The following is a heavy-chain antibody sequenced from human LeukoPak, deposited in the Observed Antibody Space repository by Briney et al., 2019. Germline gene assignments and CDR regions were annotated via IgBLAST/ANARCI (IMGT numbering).Heavy chain of an antibody. D-gene: IGHD3-22*01. Sequence: GGSLRLSCAGSGFTFGSYWMAWVRQGPGKGLEWVANIKQDGGEIYYVDSVKGRFTISRDNAKNSLYLQMNSLRAEDTAVYYCTRDGDTSGYSDWGQGTLVTVSS. CDR2: IKQDGGEI. CDR3: TRDGDTSGYSD. CDR1: GFTFGSYW. V-gene: IGHV3-7*01. J-gene: IGHJ4*02.